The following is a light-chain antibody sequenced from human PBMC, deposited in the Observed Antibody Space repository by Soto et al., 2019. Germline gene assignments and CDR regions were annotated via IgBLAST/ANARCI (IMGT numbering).Light chain of an antibody. CDR3: QQYGSSPGT. J-gene: IGKJ1*01. CDR2: GAS. CDR1: QSVSSN. V-gene: IGKV3-20*01. Sequence: EIVMTQSPATLSVSPGERATLSSWASQSVSSNLAWYQQKPGQAPRLLIYGASTRATGIPDRFSGSGSGTDFTLTISRLEPEDFAVYYCQQYGSSPGTFGQGTKVDIK.